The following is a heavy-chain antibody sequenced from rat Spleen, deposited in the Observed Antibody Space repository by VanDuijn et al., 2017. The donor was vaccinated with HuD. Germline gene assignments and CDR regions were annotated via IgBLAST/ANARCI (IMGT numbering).Heavy chain of an antibody. CDR2: IRTKPNNYAT. J-gene: IGHJ2*01. D-gene: IGHD3-1*01. Sequence: VQLVESGGGLVQPKESLKISCAASGFTFSNAAMYWVRQAPGKGLEWVARIRTKPNNYATYYADSVKGRFTISRDDSKNMVYLQMDNLKTEDTAMYYCTAASNEYWGQGVMVTVSS. V-gene: IGHV10-5*01. CDR1: GFTFSNAA. CDR3: TAASNEY.